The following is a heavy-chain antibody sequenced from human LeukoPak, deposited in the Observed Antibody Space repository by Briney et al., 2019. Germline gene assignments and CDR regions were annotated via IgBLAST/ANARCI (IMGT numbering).Heavy chain of an antibody. Sequence: SETLSLTCTVSGGSISSYYWSWIRQPPGKGLEWIGYIYYSGSTNYNPSLKSRVTISVDTSKNQFSLKLSSVTAADTAVYYCARHWFDWLSHFDYWGQGTLVTVSS. CDR1: GGSISSYY. CDR3: ARHWFDWLSHFDY. V-gene: IGHV4-59*08. D-gene: IGHD3-9*01. J-gene: IGHJ4*02. CDR2: IYYSGST.